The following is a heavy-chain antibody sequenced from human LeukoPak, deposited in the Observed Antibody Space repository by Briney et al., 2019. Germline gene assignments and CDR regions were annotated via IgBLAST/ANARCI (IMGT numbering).Heavy chain of an antibody. CDR1: GFTFSSFA. Sequence: GGSLRLSCAASGFTFSSFAMTWVRQAPGKGLEWVSLISGGGGFTYYADSVKGRFTISRDNSKSTLYLQMNSLTAEDTALYYCATRSGTPDYWGQGTLVTVSS. J-gene: IGHJ4*02. CDR3: ATRSGTPDY. V-gene: IGHV3-23*01. CDR2: ISGGGGFT. D-gene: IGHD1/OR15-1a*01.